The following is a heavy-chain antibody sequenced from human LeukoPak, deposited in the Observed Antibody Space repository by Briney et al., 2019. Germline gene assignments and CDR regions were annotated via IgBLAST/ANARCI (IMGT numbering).Heavy chain of an antibody. CDR3: AGPNDVDTANFDY. CDR1: GYTFTGYY. D-gene: IGHD5-18*01. V-gene: IGHV1-2*02. J-gene: IGHJ4*02. CDR2: INPNSGGT. Sequence: ASVKVSCKASGYTFTGYYMHWVRQAPGQGLEWMGWINPNSGGTNYAQKFQGRVTMTRDTSISTAYMELSSLRSEGTAVYYCAGPNDVDTANFDYWGQGTLVTVSS.